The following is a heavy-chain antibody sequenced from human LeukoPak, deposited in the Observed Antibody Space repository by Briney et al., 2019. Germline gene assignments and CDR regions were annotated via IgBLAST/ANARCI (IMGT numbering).Heavy chain of an antibody. D-gene: IGHD2-2*01. Sequence: GGSLRLSCAASGFTFSNYWMGWVRQAPGKGLQWVANIKTDGSEKYYVDSVKGRFAISRDNAKNALYLQMHSLRVEDTAVYYCARESIVVVPTTMDDASDIWGQGTMVTVSS. J-gene: IGHJ3*02. V-gene: IGHV3-7*01. CDR1: GFTFSNYW. CDR2: IKTDGSEK. CDR3: ARESIVVVPTTMDDASDI.